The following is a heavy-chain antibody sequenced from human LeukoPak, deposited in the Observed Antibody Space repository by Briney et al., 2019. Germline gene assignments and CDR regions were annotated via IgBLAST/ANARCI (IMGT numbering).Heavy chain of an antibody. J-gene: IGHJ4*02. CDR1: GFTFSNFS. CDR2: ISRSGSTI. D-gene: IGHD1-26*01. Sequence: GGSLSLSCAASGFTFSNFSINWVRQAPGKGLEWVSYISRSGSTIYYADSVKGRFTISRDNANNSLYLQMNSLRAEDTALYYCATLVGKSRAGGHWGQGTLVIVSS. V-gene: IGHV3-48*04. CDR3: ATLVGKSRAGGH.